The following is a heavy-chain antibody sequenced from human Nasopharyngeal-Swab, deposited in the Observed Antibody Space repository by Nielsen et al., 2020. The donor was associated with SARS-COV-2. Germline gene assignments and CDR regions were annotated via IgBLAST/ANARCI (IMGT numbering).Heavy chain of an antibody. D-gene: IGHD2-15*01. CDR1: CGSVSSSAHY. V-gene: IGHV4-39*01. J-gene: IGHJ6*02. Sequence: SETLSLTCPLSCGSVSSSAHYWGWCRQTPGTGLEWTGSVFYTGDTTYNPPLKSRVTVSVDTSKNQLSLTLTSVTAADTSVYFCARGYCLIRGCARSDNYYGVDVWGQGRRVTVSS. CDR3: ARGYCLIRGCARSDNYYGVDV. CDR2: VFYTGDT.